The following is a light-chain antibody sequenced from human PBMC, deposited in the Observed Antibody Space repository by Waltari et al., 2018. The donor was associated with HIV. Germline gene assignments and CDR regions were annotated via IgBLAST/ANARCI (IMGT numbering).Light chain of an antibody. CDR2: GNN. V-gene: IGLV1-40*01. CDR1: TSNIGAGYD. CDR3: QSYDSSLSVNWV. J-gene: IGLJ3*02. Sequence: QSVLTQPPSVSGAPVQRVTTSCTGITSNIGAGYDVHWSQHLPGTAPKLIIYGNNNRPSGVPDRFSGSRSGTSSSLAITGLQAEDEAVYYCQSYDSSLSVNWVFGGGTKLTVL.